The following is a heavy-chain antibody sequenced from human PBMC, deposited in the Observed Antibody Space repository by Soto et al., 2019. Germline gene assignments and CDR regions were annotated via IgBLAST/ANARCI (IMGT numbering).Heavy chain of an antibody. D-gene: IGHD4-4*01. J-gene: IGHJ4*02. Sequence: GGSLRLSCAASGFTVSSNYMSWVRQAPGKGLEWVSVIYSGGSTYYADSVKGRFTISRDNSKNTLYLQMNSLRAEDTAVYYCARDKLDHSQTQWGQGNLVTVSS. V-gene: IGHV3-53*01. CDR2: IYSGGST. CDR3: ARDKLDHSQTQ. CDR1: GFTVSSNY.